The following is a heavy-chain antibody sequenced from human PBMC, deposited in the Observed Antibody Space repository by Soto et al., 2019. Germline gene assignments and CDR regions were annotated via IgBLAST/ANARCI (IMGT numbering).Heavy chain of an antibody. D-gene: IGHD2-21*01. CDR2: INQDATRQ. CDR3: AKVGLFDGNKHITFEF. V-gene: IGHV3-7*03. CDR1: GFSFSSYW. Sequence: VGSLRLSCAASGFSFSSYWMGCVRHSPGRGLEWVANINQDATRQSYVDSVEGRFSISRDNAKNSLYLQMNSLRVEDTAVYYCAKVGLFDGNKHITFEFWGQGTLVTVSS. J-gene: IGHJ4*02.